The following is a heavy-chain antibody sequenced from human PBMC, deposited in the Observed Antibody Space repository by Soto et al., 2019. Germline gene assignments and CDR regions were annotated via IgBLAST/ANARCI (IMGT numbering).Heavy chain of an antibody. CDR3: GSPPYPGCINAVSYPLHY. D-gene: IGHD2-8*01. CDR1: GYTFTSYY. CDR2: INPSGGST. J-gene: IGHJ4*02. Sequence: QVQLVQSGAEVKKPGASVKISCKASGYTFTSYYMHWVRQSPGQGLEWMGIINPSGGSTNYAQKLHGRFAMTRDTPTSTVYMELNSLRSEDTAVYYCGSPPYPGCINAVSYPLHYWGQGILVTVSS. V-gene: IGHV1-46*01.